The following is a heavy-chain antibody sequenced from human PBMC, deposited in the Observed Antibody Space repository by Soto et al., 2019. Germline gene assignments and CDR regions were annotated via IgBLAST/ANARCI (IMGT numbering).Heavy chain of an antibody. Sequence: SETLSLTCTVSGGSISSYYWSWIRQPPGKGLEWIGYIYYSGSTNYNPSLKSRVTISVDTSKNQFSLKLSSVTAADTAVYYCARGGTGTTLPFDYWGQGTLVTVSS. D-gene: IGHD1-7*01. J-gene: IGHJ4*02. CDR3: ARGGTGTTLPFDY. V-gene: IGHV4-59*01. CDR1: GGSISSYY. CDR2: IYYSGST.